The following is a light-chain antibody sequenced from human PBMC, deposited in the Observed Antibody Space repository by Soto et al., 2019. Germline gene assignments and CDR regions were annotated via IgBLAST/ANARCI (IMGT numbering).Light chain of an antibody. CDR2: VNGDGRH. CDR1: SGHSSYA. V-gene: IGLV4-69*02. Sequence: QAVLTQSPSASASLGASVKLTCTLSSGHSSYAIAWHQQQPEKGPRYLMKVNGDGRHSKGDGVPDRFSGSSSGAERYLTISSLQSEDEADYYCQTWDTAIQVFGGGTQLTVL. J-gene: IGLJ3*02. CDR3: QTWDTAIQV.